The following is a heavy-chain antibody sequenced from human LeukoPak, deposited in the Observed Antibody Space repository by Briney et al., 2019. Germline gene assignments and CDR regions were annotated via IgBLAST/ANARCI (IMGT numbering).Heavy chain of an antibody. V-gene: IGHV3-21*01. D-gene: IGHD6-6*01. Sequence: PGGSLRLSCAASGFTFSSYSMNWVRQAPGKGLEWVSSISSSSSYIYYADSVKGRFTISRDNAKNSLYLQMNSLRAEDTAVYYCARGAYSSSSWFDPWGQGILVTVSS. J-gene: IGHJ5*02. CDR3: ARGAYSSSSWFDP. CDR2: ISSSSSYI. CDR1: GFTFSSYS.